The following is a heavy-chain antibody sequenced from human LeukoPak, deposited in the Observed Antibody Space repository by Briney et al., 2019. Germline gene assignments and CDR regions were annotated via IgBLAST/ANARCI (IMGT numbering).Heavy chain of an antibody. J-gene: IGHJ6*02. D-gene: IGHD3-22*01. CDR2: IYSSGST. CDR3: AREREYYDSTGYYYDFGMDV. Sequence: SETLSLTCTVSGGSISSYYWGWIRQPAGKGLEWIGRIYSSGSTSYNPSLYSRVTMSADTSKNQFSLKLSSVTAADTAVYFCAREREYYDSTGYYYDFGMDVWGQGTTVTVSS. CDR1: GGSISSYY. V-gene: IGHV4-4*07.